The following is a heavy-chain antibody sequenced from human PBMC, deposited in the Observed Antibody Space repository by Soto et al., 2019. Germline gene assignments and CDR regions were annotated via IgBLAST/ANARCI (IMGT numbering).Heavy chain of an antibody. J-gene: IGHJ4*02. CDR1: GFTFSSYG. D-gene: IGHD5-12*01. Sequence: SLRLSCAASGFTFSSYGMHWVRQAPGKGLEWVAVISYDGSNKYYADSVKGRFTISRDNSKNTLYLHMNSLRAEDTAVYYCAKDRGYIGYASGVVSIAGVGIFDSWGQGSLVTVSS. V-gene: IGHV3-30*18. CDR3: AKDRGYIGYASGVVSIAGVGIFDS. CDR2: ISYDGSNK.